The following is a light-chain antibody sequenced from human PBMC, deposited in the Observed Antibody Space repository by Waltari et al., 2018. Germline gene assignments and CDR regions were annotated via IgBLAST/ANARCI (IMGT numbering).Light chain of an antibody. V-gene: IGLV3-21*04. CDR3: LVWHSTTDHHGV. Sequence: SYVVTQSPSVSVAPGETARITCGGDNIGSTSGHWYQQRPGQAPVLVISYDSDRPSGIPERFSGSNSGNTATLTISWVEADDEADYYCLVWHSTTDHHGVFGGGTKLTVL. J-gene: IGLJ2*01. CDR1: NIGSTS. CDR2: YDS.